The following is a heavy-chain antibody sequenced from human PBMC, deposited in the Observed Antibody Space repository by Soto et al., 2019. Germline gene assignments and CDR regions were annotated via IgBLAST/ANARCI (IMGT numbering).Heavy chain of an antibody. CDR1: GFTFSSYG. V-gene: IGHV3-30*18. D-gene: IGHD3-10*01. J-gene: IGHJ4*02. Sequence: GGSLRLSCAASGFTFSSYGMHWVRQAPGKGLEWVAVISYDGSNKYYADSVKGRFTISRDNSKNTLYLQMNSLRAEDTAVYYCAKDWWMVSGSGSYYNGDYWGQGTLVTVSS. CDR2: ISYDGSNK. CDR3: AKDWWMVSGSGSYYNGDY.